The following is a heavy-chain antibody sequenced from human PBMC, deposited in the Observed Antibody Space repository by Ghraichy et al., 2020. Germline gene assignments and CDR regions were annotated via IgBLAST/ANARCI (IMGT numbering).Heavy chain of an antibody. V-gene: IGHV4-34*01. CDR1: GGSFSGYY. D-gene: IGHD6-13*01. CDR2: INHSGST. Sequence: SETLSLTCAVYGGSFSGYYWSWIRQPPGKGLELIGEINHSGSTNYNPSLKSRVTISVDTSKNQFSLKLSSVTAADTAVSYCARGNFYRSSWYSENWFDTWGQGTLVSV. J-gene: IGHJ5*02. CDR3: ARGNFYRSSWYSENWFDT.